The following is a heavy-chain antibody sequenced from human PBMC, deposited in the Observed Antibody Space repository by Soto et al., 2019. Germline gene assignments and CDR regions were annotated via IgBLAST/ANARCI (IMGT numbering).Heavy chain of an antibody. D-gene: IGHD2-2*01. CDR2: VSKSDYT. Sequence: PGGSLRLSCAVSGFTFNNYGINWVRQAPGKGLEWVSSVSKSDYTYYSDSVKGRFTISRDNAKNSVSLQMSTLRAEDTAVYYCAREDSIIIPAVSDFWGQGALVTVSS. CDR3: AREDSIIIPAVSDF. J-gene: IGHJ4*02. CDR1: GFTFNNYG. V-gene: IGHV3-21*01.